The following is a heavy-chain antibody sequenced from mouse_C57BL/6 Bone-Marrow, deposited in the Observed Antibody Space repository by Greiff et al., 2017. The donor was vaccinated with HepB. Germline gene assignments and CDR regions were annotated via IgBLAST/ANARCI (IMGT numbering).Heavy chain of an antibody. CDR1: DSEVFPIAY. D-gene: IGHD1-1*01. CDR2: ILPSIGRT. Sequence: QVQLKESGSELRSPGSSVKLSCKDFDSEVFPIAYMSWVRQKPGHGFEWIGGILPSIGRTIYGEKFEDKATLDADTLSNTAYLELNSLTSEDSAIYYCARGVYYYGSSYDYAMDYWGQGTSVTVSS. V-gene: IGHV15-2*01. J-gene: IGHJ4*01. CDR3: ARGVYYYGSSYDYAMDY.